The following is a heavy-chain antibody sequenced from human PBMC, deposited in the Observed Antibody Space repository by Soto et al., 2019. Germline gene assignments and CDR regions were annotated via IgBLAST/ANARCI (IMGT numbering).Heavy chain of an antibody. CDR1: GFTFNKHA. D-gene: IGHD3-22*01. V-gene: IGHV3-23*01. J-gene: IGHJ4*02. CDR3: GGPPGVITVISALDN. CDR2: ISGSGSST. Sequence: EVELLQSGGGLVQPGGSLRLSCVASGFTFNKHALAWVRQAPGKGLEWVSAISGSGSSTYDSDSVKGRFTISRDNSNNPLYHQRTGGRAEDRAISSWGGPPGVITVISALDNGGQGPRVPVPS.